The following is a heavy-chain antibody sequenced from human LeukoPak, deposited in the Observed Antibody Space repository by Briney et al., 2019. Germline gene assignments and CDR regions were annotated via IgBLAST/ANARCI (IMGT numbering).Heavy chain of an antibody. Sequence: GGSLRLSCAASGFTFDDYAMHWVRQAPGKGLEWVSGISWNSGSIGYADSVKGRLTISRDNAKNSLYLQMNSLRAEDTALYYCARAYYYGSGSYMYYGMDVWGQGTTVTVSS. V-gene: IGHV3-9*01. CDR1: GFTFDDYA. J-gene: IGHJ6*02. CDR3: ARAYYYGSGSYMYYGMDV. CDR2: ISWNSGSI. D-gene: IGHD3-10*01.